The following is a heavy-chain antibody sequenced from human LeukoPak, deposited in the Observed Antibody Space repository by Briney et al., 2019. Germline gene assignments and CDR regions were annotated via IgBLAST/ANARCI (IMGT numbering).Heavy chain of an antibody. CDR2: IKQDGSEI. V-gene: IGHV3-7*01. CDR1: GFRFSSYW. J-gene: IGHJ4*02. CDR3: ARRQVAAEGYAGVFDF. Sequence: PGGSLRLSCEASGFRFSSYWMSWVRQVPGKGLEWVANIKQDGSEIYSVDSVKGRFTISRDNAKNSLYLQMNSLRVEDTAVYFCARRQVAAEGYAGVFDFWGQGTLVTVSS. D-gene: IGHD5-24*01.